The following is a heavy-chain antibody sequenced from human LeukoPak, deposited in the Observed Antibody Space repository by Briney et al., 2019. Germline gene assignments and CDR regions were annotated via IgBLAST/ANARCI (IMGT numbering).Heavy chain of an antibody. CDR2: IYTSGST. V-gene: IGHV4-4*07. D-gene: IGHD2-21*02. CDR1: GGSISSYY. J-gene: IGHJ6*03. CDR3: ARGDGIVVVTANYYMDV. Sequence: PSETLSLTCTVSGGSISSYYWSWIRQSAGKGLEWIGRIYTSGSTNYNPSLKSRVTMSVDTSKTQFSLKLSSVTAADTAVYYCARGDGIVVVTANYYMDVWGKGTTVTVSS.